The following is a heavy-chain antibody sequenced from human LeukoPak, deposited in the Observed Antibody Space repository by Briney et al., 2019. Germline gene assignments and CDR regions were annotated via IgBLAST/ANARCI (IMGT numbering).Heavy chain of an antibody. CDR1: GGSISSSSYY. CDR3: ARLRRGPYYFDY. Sequence: SETLSLTCTVSGGSISSSSYYWGWIRQPPGKGLEWIGSIYYSGSTYYNPSLKSRVTISVDTSKNQFSLKLSSVTAADTAVYYCARLRRGPYYFDYWGQGTLVTVSS. CDR2: IYYSGST. V-gene: IGHV4-39*07. D-gene: IGHD4-17*01. J-gene: IGHJ4*02.